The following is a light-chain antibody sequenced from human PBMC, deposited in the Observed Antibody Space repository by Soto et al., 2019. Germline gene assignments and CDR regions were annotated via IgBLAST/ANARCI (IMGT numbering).Light chain of an antibody. CDR1: RDISTW. Sequence: DSQMTQSPSSVSASVGDRVTITCRASRDISTWLAWYQQKPGKAPKLLIYGASNLQSGVPSRFSGRGSGTDFTLTISSLQPEDFGTYYCQQANSFPFIFAQGTKVDIK. CDR2: GAS. CDR3: QQANSFPFI. J-gene: IGKJ2*01. V-gene: IGKV1D-12*01.